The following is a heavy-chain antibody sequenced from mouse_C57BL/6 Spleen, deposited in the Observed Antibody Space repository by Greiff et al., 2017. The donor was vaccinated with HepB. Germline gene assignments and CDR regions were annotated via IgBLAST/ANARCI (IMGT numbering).Heavy chain of an antibody. D-gene: IGHD3-2*02. V-gene: IGHV1-50*01. J-gene: IGHJ2*01. CDR1: GYTFTSYW. CDR2: IDPSDSYT. Sequence: VQLQESGAELVKPGASVKLSCKASGYTFTSYWMQWVKQRPGQGLEWIGEIDPSDSYTNYNQKFKGKATLTVDTSSSTAYMQLSSLTSEDSAVYYCARQLSPAPDYWGQGTTLTVSS. CDR3: ARQLSPAPDY.